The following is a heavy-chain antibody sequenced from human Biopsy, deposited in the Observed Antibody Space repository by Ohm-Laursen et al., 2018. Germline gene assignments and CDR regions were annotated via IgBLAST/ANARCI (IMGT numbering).Heavy chain of an antibody. V-gene: IGHV4-34*01. CDR2: INHSGRT. Sequence: SDTLSLTCPVYGESFNGYYWSWIRQTPGKGLEWIGEINHSGRTNYNPSLKSRVTISVDTSTNQFSLKVSSVTAADTALYYCARHPTGFWFDPWGHGTLVTVSS. CDR1: GESFNGYY. CDR3: ARHPTGFWFDP. J-gene: IGHJ5*02.